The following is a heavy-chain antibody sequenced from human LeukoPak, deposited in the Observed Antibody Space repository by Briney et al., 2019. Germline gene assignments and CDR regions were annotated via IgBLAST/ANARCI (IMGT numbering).Heavy chain of an antibody. CDR3: ARAVNYYDSSGYTDY. CDR2: INPNSGGT. CDR1: GYTFTGYY. D-gene: IGHD3-22*01. J-gene: IGHJ4*02. Sequence: ASVKVSCKASGYTFTGYYTHWVRQAPGQGLEWMGWINPNSGGTNYQGRVTMTRDTSISTAYMELSRLRSDDTAVYYCARAVNYYDSSGYTDYWGQGTLVTVSS. V-gene: IGHV1-2*02.